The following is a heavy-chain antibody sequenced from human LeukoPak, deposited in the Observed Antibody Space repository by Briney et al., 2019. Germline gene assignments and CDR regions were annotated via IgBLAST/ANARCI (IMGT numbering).Heavy chain of an antibody. CDR2: ISSSSSTI. J-gene: IGHJ3*02. Sequence: GGSLRLSCAASRFTFSSYSMNWVRQAPGKGLEWVSYISSSSSTIYYADSVKGRFTISRDNAKNSLYLQMNSLRDEDTAVYYCALGVTTVNAFDIWGQGTMVTVSS. CDR3: ALGVTTVNAFDI. D-gene: IGHD4-17*01. CDR1: RFTFSSYS. V-gene: IGHV3-48*02.